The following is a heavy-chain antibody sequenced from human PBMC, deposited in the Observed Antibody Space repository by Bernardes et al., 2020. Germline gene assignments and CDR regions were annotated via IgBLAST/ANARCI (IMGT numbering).Heavy chain of an antibody. J-gene: IGHJ3*02. Sequence: GGSLRLSCAASGFTFSSYAMHWVRQAPGKGLEWVAVISYDGSNKYYADSVKGRFTISRDNSKNTLYLQMNSLRAEDTAVYYCARGLGSGYEGSDAFDIWGQGTMVTVSS. D-gene: IGHD5-12*01. CDR2: ISYDGSNK. CDR3: ARGLGSGYEGSDAFDI. V-gene: IGHV3-30-3*01. CDR1: GFTFSSYA.